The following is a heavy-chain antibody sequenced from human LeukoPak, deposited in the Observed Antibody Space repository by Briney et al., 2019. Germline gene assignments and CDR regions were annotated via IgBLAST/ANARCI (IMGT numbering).Heavy chain of an antibody. J-gene: IGHJ5*02. V-gene: IGHV1-24*01. CDR3: ATGGGVMLYNWFDP. CDR1: GYTLTELS. CDR2: FDPEDGET. Sequence: ASVKVSCKVSGYTLTELSMHWVRQAPGKGLEWMGGFDPEDGETIYAQKFQGRVTMTEDTSTDTAYMELSSLRSEDTAVYYCATGGGVMLYNWFDPWGQGTLVTVSS. D-gene: IGHD3-16*01.